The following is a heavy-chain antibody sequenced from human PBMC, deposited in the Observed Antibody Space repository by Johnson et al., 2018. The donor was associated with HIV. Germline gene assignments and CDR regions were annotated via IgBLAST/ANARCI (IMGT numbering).Heavy chain of an antibody. CDR1: GFTFDDYG. CDR3: AKDTGAFDL. J-gene: IGHJ3*01. CDR2: INWNGDCT. Sequence: MLLVESGGGLVQPGGSLRLSCAASGFTFDDYGMNWVRQAPGKGLEWVSGINWNGDCTGYADSVKGRFTISRDNAKNSLYLQMNSLRAEDTALYYCAKDTGAFDLWGQGTMVTVSS. V-gene: IGHV3-20*04. D-gene: IGHD4-11*01.